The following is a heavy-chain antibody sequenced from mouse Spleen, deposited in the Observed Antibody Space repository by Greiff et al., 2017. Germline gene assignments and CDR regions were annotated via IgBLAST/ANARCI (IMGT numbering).Heavy chain of an antibody. V-gene: IGHV1-15*01. CDR1: GYTFTDYE. J-gene: IGHJ3*01. D-gene: IGHD4-1*01. CDR2: IDPETGGT. CDR3: TSLNWDGFAY. Sequence: VQGVESGAELVRPGASVTLSCKASGYTFTDYEMHWVKQTPVHGLEWIGAIDPETGGTAYNQKFKGKAILTADKSSSTAYMELRSLTSEDSAVYYCTSLNWDGFAYWGQGTLVTVSA.